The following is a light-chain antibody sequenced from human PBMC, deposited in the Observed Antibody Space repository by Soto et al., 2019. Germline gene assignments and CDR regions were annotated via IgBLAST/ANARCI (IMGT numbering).Light chain of an antibody. J-gene: IGKJ1*01. CDR3: QQYHTSPLM. CDR1: QSVSSY. CDR2: GAS. V-gene: IGKV3-20*01. Sequence: IVLTQAPSTLSLSPVERPTLSGRASQSVSSYLAWYQQKPGQAPRLLIYGASNRATGIPDRFSGSGSGTDFTLTISRLEPEDLAVYYCQQYHTSPLMFGQGAKVDIK.